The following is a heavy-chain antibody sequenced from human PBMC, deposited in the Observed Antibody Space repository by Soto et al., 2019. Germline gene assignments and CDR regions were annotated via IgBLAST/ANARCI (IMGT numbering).Heavy chain of an antibody. D-gene: IGHD2-15*01. J-gene: IGHJ4*02. CDR1: GFTFSSYA. V-gene: IGHV3-23*01. CDR2: ISGSGGST. Sequence: ESGGGLVQPGGSLRLSCAASGFTFSSYAMSWVRQAPGKGLEWVSAISGSGGSTYYADSVKGRFTISRDNSKNTLYLQMNSLRAEDTAVYYCAKVGRGYCSGGSCAPDYWGQGTLVTVSS. CDR3: AKVGRGYCSGGSCAPDY.